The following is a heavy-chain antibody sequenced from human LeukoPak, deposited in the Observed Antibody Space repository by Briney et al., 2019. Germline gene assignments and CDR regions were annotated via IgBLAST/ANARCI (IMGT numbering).Heavy chain of an antibody. V-gene: IGHV4-39*07. D-gene: IGHD6-19*01. CDR2: ICFSRTT. Sequence: PSETLSLTCTVSGGSISSSDSYWAWVRQPPGKGLEWIGSICFSRTTYYNPSLKSRVTISVDTSKNQFSLKLSSVTAADTAVYYCARGYSSGPTHWGQGTLVTVSS. J-gene: IGHJ4*02. CDR1: GGSISSSDSY. CDR3: ARGYSSGPTH.